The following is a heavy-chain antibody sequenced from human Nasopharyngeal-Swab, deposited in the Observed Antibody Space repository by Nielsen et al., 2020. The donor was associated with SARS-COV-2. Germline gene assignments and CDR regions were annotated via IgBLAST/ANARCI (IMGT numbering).Heavy chain of an antibody. Sequence: GGSLRLSCAASGFTFSGYWMSWVRQVPGKGLEWVANIKQDASEMYYVDSVKGRFTISRDNAKNSLYLQMNSLRAEDTAVYYCATERLVRGSWGLFDYWGQGTLVTVSS. CDR3: ATERLVRGSWGLFDY. CDR2: IKQDASEM. J-gene: IGHJ4*02. V-gene: IGHV3-7*04. CDR1: GFTFSGYW. D-gene: IGHD3-10*01.